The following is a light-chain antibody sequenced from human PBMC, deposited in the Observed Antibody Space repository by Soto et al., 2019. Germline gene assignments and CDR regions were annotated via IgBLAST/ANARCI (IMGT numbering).Light chain of an antibody. V-gene: IGKV1-39*01. Sequence: DIQMTQSPSSLSASVGDRVTITCRASQTISTYLNWYQQKPGKATRLLIYDASSLLSGVPSRFSGSGSGTDFTLTIASLQPEDFSTYYCQQSDSTTYTFGQGTKVDI. CDR1: QTISTY. CDR3: QQSDSTTYT. CDR2: DAS. J-gene: IGKJ2*01.